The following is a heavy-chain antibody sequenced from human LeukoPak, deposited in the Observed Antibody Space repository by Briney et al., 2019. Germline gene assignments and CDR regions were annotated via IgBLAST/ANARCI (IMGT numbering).Heavy chain of an antibody. CDR1: GGTFSSYA. D-gene: IGHD4-17*01. V-gene: IGHV1-69*04. CDR3: ARASFDYGDSSNDY. CDR2: IIPILGIA. J-gene: IGHJ4*02. Sequence: ASVKVSCKASGGTFSSYAISWVRQAPGQGLDWMGRIIPILGIANYAQKFQGRVTITADKSTSTAYMELSSLRSEDTAVYYCARASFDYGDSSNDYWGQGTLVTVSS.